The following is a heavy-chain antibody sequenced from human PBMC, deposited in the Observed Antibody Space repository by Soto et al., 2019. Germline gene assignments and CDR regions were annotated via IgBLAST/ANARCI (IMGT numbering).Heavy chain of an antibody. J-gene: IGHJ4*02. V-gene: IGHV4-39*01. CDR1: GGSISSSSYY. Sequence: PSETLSLTCTVSGGSISSSSYYWGWIRQPPGKGLEWIGSIYYSGSTYYNPSLKSRVTISVDTSKNQFSLKLSSVTAADTAVYYCARLVRSGSPYFDYWGQGTLVTVSS. CDR2: IYYSGST. D-gene: IGHD1-26*01. CDR3: ARLVRSGSPYFDY.